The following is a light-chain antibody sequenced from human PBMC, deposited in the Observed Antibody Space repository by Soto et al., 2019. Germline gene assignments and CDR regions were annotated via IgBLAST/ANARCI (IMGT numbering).Light chain of an antibody. CDR1: SSNIGSNY. V-gene: IGLV1-47*01. Sequence: QSVLTQPPSASGTPGQRVTISCSGSSSNIGSNYVYWYQQLPGTAPKLLIYRNNQRPSGVPDRFSGSKSGTSASLAIRRLRSEDEDDYYCAAWDDSLSGPVFGTGTKLTVL. CDR2: RNN. CDR3: AAWDDSLSGPV. J-gene: IGLJ1*01.